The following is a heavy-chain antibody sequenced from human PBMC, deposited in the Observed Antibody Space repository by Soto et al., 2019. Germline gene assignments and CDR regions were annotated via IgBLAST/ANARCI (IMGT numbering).Heavy chain of an antibody. CDR2: IFPSGTT. Sequence: QLQLRESGSRLVKPSQTLSLTCAVSGGSLTSGTYSWNWIRQPPGKGLEWIGYIFPSGTTYYNPSLKSRVSISIDVSKNQFSLNLRSLTAADTAVYYCARGRKFDSWGQGTLVTVSS. CDR1: GGSLTSGTYS. V-gene: IGHV4-30-2*01. CDR3: ARGRKFDS. J-gene: IGHJ4*02.